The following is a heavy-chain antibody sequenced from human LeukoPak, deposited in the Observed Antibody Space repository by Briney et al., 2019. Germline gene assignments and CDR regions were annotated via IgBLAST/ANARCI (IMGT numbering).Heavy chain of an antibody. V-gene: IGHV3-53*01. D-gene: IGHD3-10*01. J-gene: IGHJ4*02. CDR1: GFTVSNNY. CDR2: IYRSGGT. CDR3: ARGARSGSFDY. Sequence: PGGSLRLSCAASGFTVSNNYMMWVRQAPGKGLEWVSDIYRSGGTNYADSVKGRFTISRDNSKNTLYLQMNSLRAEDTAVYYCARGARSGSFDYWGQGTLVTVSS.